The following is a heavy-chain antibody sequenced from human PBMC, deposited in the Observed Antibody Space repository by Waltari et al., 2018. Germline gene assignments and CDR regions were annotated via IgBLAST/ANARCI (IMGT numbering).Heavy chain of an antibody. J-gene: IGHJ4*02. V-gene: IGHV3-23*01. CDR2: ISGGSATK. Sequence: EVQLLESGGGLVQPGGSLRLSCAASGFPFSNYVMRWVRQAPGKGLEWVSSISGGSATKHDAESVKGRFTISRDNSRNTLYLQMSSLRVDDTAVYYCARRPACSGGTCAFDYWGQGTLVTVSS. CDR3: ARRPACSGGTCAFDY. D-gene: IGHD2-15*01. CDR1: GFPFSNYV.